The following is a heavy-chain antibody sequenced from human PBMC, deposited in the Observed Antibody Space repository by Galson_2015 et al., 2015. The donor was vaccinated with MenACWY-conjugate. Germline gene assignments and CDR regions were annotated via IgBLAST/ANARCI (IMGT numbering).Heavy chain of an antibody. Sequence: SLRLSCAASGFTFSSYDMNWVRQAPGKGLEWVSHIGSGGSTIYYADSVKGRFTISRDNAKNSLYLQMNSLRAEDTAIYYCARDDLASTYSPIGYWVQGTLVTVSS. D-gene: IGHD2-21*01. J-gene: IGHJ4*02. V-gene: IGHV3-48*03. CDR1: GFTFSSYD. CDR3: ARDDLASTYSPIGY. CDR2: IGSGGSTI.